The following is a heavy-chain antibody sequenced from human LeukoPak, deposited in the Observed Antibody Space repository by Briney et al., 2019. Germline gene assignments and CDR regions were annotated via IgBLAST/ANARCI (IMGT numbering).Heavy chain of an antibody. V-gene: IGHV4-4*07. CDR1: DGSISSYY. D-gene: IGHD2-15*01. J-gene: IGHJ6*03. CDR2: IYTSGST. CDR3: ARDGTRYCSGGSCYLYYYYMDV. Sequence: SETLSLTCTVSDGSISSYYWSWIRQPAGKGLEWIGRIYTSGSTNYNPSLKSRVTMSVDTSKNQFSLKLSSVTAADTAVYYCARDGTRYCSGGSCYLYYYYMDVWGKGTTVTVSS.